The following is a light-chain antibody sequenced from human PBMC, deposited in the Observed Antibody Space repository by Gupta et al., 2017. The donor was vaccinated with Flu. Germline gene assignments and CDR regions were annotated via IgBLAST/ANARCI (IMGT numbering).Light chain of an antibody. CDR1: TGAVSSGDY. J-gene: IGLJ3*02. V-gene: IGLV7-46*01. CDR3: VRTGTGPRQGV. Sequence: TCGASTGAVSSGDYPCWFQQRPGQAPRRLIYDKSNKHAGTPARFSGSSVGGKAAVTLAGARAEDEAEYYWVRTGTGPRQGVFGGGTKLTVL. CDR2: DKS.